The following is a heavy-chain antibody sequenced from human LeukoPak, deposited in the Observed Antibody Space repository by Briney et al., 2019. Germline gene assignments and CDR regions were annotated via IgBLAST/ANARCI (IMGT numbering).Heavy chain of an antibody. V-gene: IGHV3-7*01. D-gene: IGHD3-16*01. CDR2: MNQDGSAK. J-gene: IGHJ6*02. CDR1: GFTFSDSW. CDR3: ATYTHWVAGDV. Sequence: PGGSLRLSCAASGFTFSDSWMSGVRQAPGKGLEGVANMNQDGSAKDYVDSVKGRFTISRDNARNSLYLQMSSLRAEDTAVYYCATYTHWVAGDVWGQGTTVTVSS.